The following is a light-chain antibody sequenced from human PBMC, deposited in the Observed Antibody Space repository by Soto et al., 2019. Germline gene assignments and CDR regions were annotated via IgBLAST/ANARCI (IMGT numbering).Light chain of an antibody. CDR2: GAS. Sequence: IGMMQSTATLSVSPGGRAPLSRRASQSVSSNLAWYQQKPGQAPRLLIYGASTRATGIPARFSGSGSGTEFTLTISSLQSEDFAVYYCQQYNNWPPITFGQGTRLEIK. J-gene: IGKJ5*01. CDR1: QSVSSN. CDR3: QQYNNWPPIT. V-gene: IGKV3D-15*01.